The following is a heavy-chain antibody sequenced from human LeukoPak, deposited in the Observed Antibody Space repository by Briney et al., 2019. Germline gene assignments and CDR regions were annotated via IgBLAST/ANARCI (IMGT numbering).Heavy chain of an antibody. V-gene: IGHV3-23*01. Sequence: GGSLRLSCAASGFTFSSYAMSWVRQAPGKGREWVSAISGSGGSTYYADSVKGRFTISRDNSKTTLYLQMNSLRAEDTAVYYCATRGGQWFGELLQYYFDYWGQGTLVTVSS. D-gene: IGHD3-10*01. CDR1: GFTFSSYA. CDR3: ATRGGQWFGELLQYYFDY. J-gene: IGHJ4*02. CDR2: ISGSGGST.